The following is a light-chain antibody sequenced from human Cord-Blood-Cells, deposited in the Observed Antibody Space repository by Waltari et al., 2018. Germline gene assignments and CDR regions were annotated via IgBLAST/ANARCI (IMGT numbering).Light chain of an antibody. J-gene: IGKJ1*01. CDR1: HGIRND. V-gene: IGKV1-17*01. CDR3: LQHNSYPRT. Sequence: DITFTHPPPHLQACVRNRVTITWRASHGIRNDLGWYQQKPGKAPKRLSYAASSLQSGVPSRFIGSESGTEFTLTISSLQPEEFATYYCLQHNSYPRTFGQGTKVEIK. CDR2: AAS.